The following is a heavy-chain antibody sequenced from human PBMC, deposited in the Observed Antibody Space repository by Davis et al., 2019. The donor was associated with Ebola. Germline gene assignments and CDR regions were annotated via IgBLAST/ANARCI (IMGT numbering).Heavy chain of an antibody. CDR1: GYSFTTHW. CDR3: ARGTNGYNPGGYFDS. D-gene: IGHD5-24*01. CDR2: IYPGDSDT. Sequence: GESLKISCRTSGYSFTTHWIVWARQMPGKGLEWMGIIYPGDSDTRYSPSFQGQVTISADKSISTAYLQWSSLKASDTAIYYCARGTNGYNPGGYFDSWGQGTLVTVSS. V-gene: IGHV5-51*01. J-gene: IGHJ4*02.